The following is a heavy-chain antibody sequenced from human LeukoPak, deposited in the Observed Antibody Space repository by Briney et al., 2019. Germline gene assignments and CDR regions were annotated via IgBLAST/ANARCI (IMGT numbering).Heavy chain of an antibody. CDR2: ISAYNGNT. V-gene: IGHV1-18*01. D-gene: IGHD6-13*01. J-gene: IGHJ3*02. CDR3: AKTWYSSSWYRRFSVAFDI. CDR1: GYTFTSYG. Sequence: GASVKVSCKASGYTFTSYGISWVRQAPGQGLKWMGWISAYNGNTNYAQKLQGRVTMTTDTSTSTAYMELRSLRSDDTAVYYCAKTWYSSSWYRRFSVAFDIWGQGTMVTVSS.